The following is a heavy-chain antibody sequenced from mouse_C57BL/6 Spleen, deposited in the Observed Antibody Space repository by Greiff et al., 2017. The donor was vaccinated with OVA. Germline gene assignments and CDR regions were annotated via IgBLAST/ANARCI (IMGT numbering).Heavy chain of an antibody. Sequence: EVKLVESGGDLVKPGGSLKLSCAASGFTFSSYGMSWVRQTPDKRLEWVATISSGGSYIYYPDSVKGRFTISRDNAKNTLYLQMSSLKSEDTAMYYRERHERGNRLTGYYDYWGKGATLTVSS. CDR2: ISSGGSYI. J-gene: IGHJ2*01. CDR3: ERHERGNRLTGYYDY. CDR1: GFTFSSYG. V-gene: IGHV5-6*02. D-gene: IGHD4-1*01.